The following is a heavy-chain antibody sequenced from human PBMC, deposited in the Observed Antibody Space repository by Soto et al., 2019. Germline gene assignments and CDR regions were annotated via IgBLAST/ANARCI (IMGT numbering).Heavy chain of an antibody. Sequence: SETLSLTCTVSGGSISSYYWSWIRQPPGKGLEWIGYIYYSGSTNYNPSLKSRVTISVDTSKNQFSLELSSVTAADTAVYYCARDRSYYYGSGKYYYYYYGMDVWGQGTTVTVSS. V-gene: IGHV4-59*01. CDR1: GGSISSYY. J-gene: IGHJ6*02. CDR2: IYYSGST. D-gene: IGHD3-10*01. CDR3: ARDRSYYYGSGKYYYYYYGMDV.